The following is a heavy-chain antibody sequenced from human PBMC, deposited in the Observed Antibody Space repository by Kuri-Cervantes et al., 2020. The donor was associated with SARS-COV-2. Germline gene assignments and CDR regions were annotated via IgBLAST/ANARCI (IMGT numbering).Heavy chain of an antibody. CDR1: GFTFSSYA. J-gene: IGHJ4*02. CDR2: ISYDGSNK. V-gene: IGHV3-30-3*01. CDR3: ARARVGVLDF. Sequence: GESLKISCAASGFTFSSYAMHWVRQAPGKGLEWVAVISYDGSNKYYADSVKGRFTISRDNSKNTLYLQMNSLRTEGTAIFYCARARVGVLDFWGQGALVTVSS. D-gene: IGHD2-21*01.